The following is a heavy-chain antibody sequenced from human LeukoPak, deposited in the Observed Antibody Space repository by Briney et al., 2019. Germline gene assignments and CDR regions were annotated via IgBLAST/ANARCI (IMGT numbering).Heavy chain of an antibody. D-gene: IGHD6-19*01. J-gene: IGHJ4*02. V-gene: IGHV3-30*04. CDR1: GFTFRSYA. Sequence: RGCLRLSCAASGFTFRSYAMRWVRQAPGKGLEWVAVISYDESNKYYADSVKGRFTIYRDNSKNTLYLQMNSLRDEDTAVYYCASAGSGWYLDYWGQGTLVTVSS. CDR2: ISYDESNK. CDR3: ASAGSGWYLDY.